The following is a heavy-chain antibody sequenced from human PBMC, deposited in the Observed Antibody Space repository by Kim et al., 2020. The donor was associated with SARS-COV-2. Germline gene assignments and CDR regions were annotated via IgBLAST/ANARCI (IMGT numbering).Heavy chain of an antibody. CDR3: ARVRGGTGAVFDY. Sequence: YADSVTGRFTSSRDNSKSTVYLQVNSLRVEDTAVYFCARVRGGTGAVFDYWGQGTLVTVSS. V-gene: IGHV3-53*01. J-gene: IGHJ4*02. D-gene: IGHD3-16*01.